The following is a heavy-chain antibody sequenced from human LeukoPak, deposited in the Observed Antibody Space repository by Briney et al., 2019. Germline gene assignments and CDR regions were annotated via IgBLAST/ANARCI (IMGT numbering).Heavy chain of an antibody. D-gene: IGHD1-26*01. J-gene: IGHJ4*02. Sequence: ASVKVSCKASGYTFTSYYMHWVGQAPGQGVEGMGIINPSGGSTSYAQKFQGRVTMTRDTSTSTVYMELSSLRSEDTAVYYCAREGVGATIDYWGQGTLVTVSS. CDR3: AREGVGATIDY. CDR2: INPSGGST. V-gene: IGHV1-46*01. CDR1: GYTFTSYY.